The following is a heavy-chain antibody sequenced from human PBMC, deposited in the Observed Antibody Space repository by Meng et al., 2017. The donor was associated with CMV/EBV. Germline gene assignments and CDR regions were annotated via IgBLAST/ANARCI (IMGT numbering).Heavy chain of an antibody. CDR1: GGSFSGYY. J-gene: IGHJ4*02. V-gene: IGHV3-7*01. D-gene: IGHD3-16*02. CDR3: ARDHDYVWGSYH. CDR2: IKQDGSEK. Sequence: ETLSLTCAVYGGSFSGYYWSWIRQPPGKGLEWVANIKQDGSEKYYVDSVKGRFTISRDNAKNSLYLQMNSLRAEDTAVYYCARDHDYVWGSYHWGQGTLVTVSS.